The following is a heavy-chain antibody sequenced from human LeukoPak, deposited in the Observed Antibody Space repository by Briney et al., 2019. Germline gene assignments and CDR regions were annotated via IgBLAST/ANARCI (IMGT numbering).Heavy chain of an antibody. V-gene: IGHV4-59*01. D-gene: IGHD3-10*01. CDR2: VYHSGNT. CDR1: GVSMSPYF. J-gene: IGHJ4*02. CDR3: ARGRGIGAGNYFVH. Sequence: PSETLSLTCSVSGVSMSPYFWSWIRQSPGKGLEWLGYVYHSGNTKYSPSLSSRLAISVDTSNNQLSLESTSLTAADTAVYYCARGRGIGAGNYFVHWGRGSLVTVSS.